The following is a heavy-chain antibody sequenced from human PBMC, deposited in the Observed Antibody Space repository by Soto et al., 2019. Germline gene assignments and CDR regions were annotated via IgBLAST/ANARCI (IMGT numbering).Heavy chain of an antibody. CDR2: ISYDGSNK. Sequence: GGSLRLSCAASGFTFSSYGMHWVRQAPGKGLEWVAVISYDGSNKYYADSVKGRFTISRDNSKNTLYLQMNSLRAEDTAVYYCAKDVMVRGVGLFDYWGQGTLVTVSS. V-gene: IGHV3-30*18. D-gene: IGHD3-10*01. CDR3: AKDVMVRGVGLFDY. CDR1: GFTFSSYG. J-gene: IGHJ4*02.